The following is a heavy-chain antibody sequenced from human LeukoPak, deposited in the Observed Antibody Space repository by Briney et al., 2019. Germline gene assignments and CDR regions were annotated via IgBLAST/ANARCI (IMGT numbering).Heavy chain of an antibody. J-gene: IGHJ4*02. Sequence: GGSLRLSCAASGFTFSSYGMHWVRQTPGKGLEWVAVVSYDGSNKYYADSVKGRFTLSRDNSKNTLYLQMSNLRAEDTAVYYCAKGTYYDSSGHFDYWGQGTLVTVSS. CDR3: AKGTYYDSSGHFDY. V-gene: IGHV3-30*18. CDR2: VSYDGSNK. D-gene: IGHD3-22*01. CDR1: GFTFSSYG.